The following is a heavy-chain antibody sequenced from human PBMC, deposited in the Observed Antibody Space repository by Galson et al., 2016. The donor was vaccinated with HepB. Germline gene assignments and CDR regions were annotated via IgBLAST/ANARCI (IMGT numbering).Heavy chain of an antibody. CDR2: ISVNNGDT. J-gene: IGHJ6*02. V-gene: IGHV1-18*01. CDR1: GYTFINYG. CDR3: ARDTRITGRLSVFGKRYSYEGMDV. D-gene: IGHD6-6*01. Sequence: SVKVSCKASGYTFINYGMTWVRQAPGQGLEWMGWISVNNGDTNYAQKLQGRVTVTRDTSTNTAYMELRSLRSGDTAVYYCARDTRITGRLSVFGKRYSYEGMDVWGQGTTVTVSS.